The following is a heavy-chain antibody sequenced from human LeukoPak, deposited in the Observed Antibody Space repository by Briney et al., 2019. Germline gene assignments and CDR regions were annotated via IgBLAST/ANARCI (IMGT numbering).Heavy chain of an antibody. V-gene: IGHV5-51*01. CDR1: GYSFTSYW. CDR3: ARHPYYDSSPSYYYYMDV. J-gene: IGHJ6*03. Sequence: GESLKISCKGSGYSFTSYWIGWVRQMPGKGLEWMGIIYPGDSDTRYSPSFQGQVTISADKSISTAYLQWSSLKASYTAMYYCARHPYYDSSPSYYYYMDVWGKGTTVTVSS. CDR2: IYPGDSDT. D-gene: IGHD3-22*01.